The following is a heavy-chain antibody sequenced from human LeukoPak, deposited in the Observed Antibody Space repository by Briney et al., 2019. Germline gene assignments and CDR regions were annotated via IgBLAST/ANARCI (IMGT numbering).Heavy chain of an antibody. CDR3: ARDSYYGGTQDY. D-gene: IGHD4-23*01. Sequence: GGSLRLSCAASGFLFSSYEMNWVRQAPGKGLEWVSYISTSGGTIYYADSVKDRFTISRDNAKNSLYLQMNSLRAEDTAVYYCARDSYYGGTQDYWGQGTLVTVSS. J-gene: IGHJ4*02. V-gene: IGHV3-48*03. CDR1: GFLFSSYE. CDR2: ISTSGGTI.